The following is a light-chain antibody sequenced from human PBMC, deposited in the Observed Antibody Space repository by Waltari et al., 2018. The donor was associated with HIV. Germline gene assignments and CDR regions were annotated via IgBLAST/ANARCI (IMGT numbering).Light chain of an antibody. CDR3: QQFRTSPRT. Sequence: AIQLTQCPPSLSASVGDRVTITCRASQGIRNALAWYQQKPGRPPKLLIYDASTLDGGVPSRFSGSFSGTDFTLTISSLQPEDSATYYCQQFRTSPRTFGPGATLEI. CDR2: DAS. CDR1: QGIRNA. V-gene: IGKV1-13*02. J-gene: IGKJ2*01.